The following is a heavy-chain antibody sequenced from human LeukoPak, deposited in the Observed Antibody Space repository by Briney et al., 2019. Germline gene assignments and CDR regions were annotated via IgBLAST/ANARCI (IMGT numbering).Heavy chain of an antibody. D-gene: IGHD3-22*01. CDR3: AGVEGYYYDSSGYYPY. CDR1: GYTFTSYD. Sequence: GASVKVSCKASGYTFTSYDINWVRQATGQGLEWMGWMNPNSGNTGYAQKFQGRVTMTRNTSISTAYMELSSLRSEDTAVYYCAGVEGYYYDSSGYYPYWGQGTLVTVSS. V-gene: IGHV1-8*01. J-gene: IGHJ4*02. CDR2: MNPNSGNT.